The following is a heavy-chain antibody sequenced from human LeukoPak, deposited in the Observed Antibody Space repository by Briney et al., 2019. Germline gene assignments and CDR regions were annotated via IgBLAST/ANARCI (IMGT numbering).Heavy chain of an antibody. D-gene: IGHD3-9*01. CDR1: GGSISSGDYY. CDR3: ARALTGYFLDY. J-gene: IGHJ4*02. Sequence: PSQTLSLTCIVSGGSISSGDYYWSWIRQPPGKGLEWIGYIYYSGSTYYNPSLKSRVTMSVDTSKNQFSLKLSSVTAADTAVYYCARALTGYFLDYWGQGTLVSVSS. CDR2: IYYSGST. V-gene: IGHV4-30-4*01.